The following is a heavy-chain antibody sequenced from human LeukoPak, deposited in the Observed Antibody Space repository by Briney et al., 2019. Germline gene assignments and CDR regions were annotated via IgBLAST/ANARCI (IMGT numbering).Heavy chain of an antibody. Sequence: SETLSLTCTVSGGSISSYYWSWIRQPPGKGLEWIGYIYYSGSTNYNPSLKSRVTISVDTSKNQFSLKLSSVTAADTAVYYCARGPTRSITIFGVVIEDGMDVCGQGTTVTVSS. CDR3: ARGPTRSITIFGVVIEDGMDV. CDR2: IYYSGST. V-gene: IGHV4-59*01. D-gene: IGHD3-3*01. CDR1: GGSISSYY. J-gene: IGHJ6*02.